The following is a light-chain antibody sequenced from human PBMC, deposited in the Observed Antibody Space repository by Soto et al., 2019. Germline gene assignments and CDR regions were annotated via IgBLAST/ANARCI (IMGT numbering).Light chain of an antibody. J-gene: IGKJ5*01. CDR1: QSFSSY. CDR3: QQRSSWPPVIT. Sequence: EIVLTQSPATLSLSPGERATLSCRASQSFSSYLAWYQQKPGQAPRLLIYNTSKRATGIPARFSGRGSGTDFPLNISRLEPEHFAVYYCQQRSSWPPVITFGQGTRLEI. V-gene: IGKV3-11*01. CDR2: NTS.